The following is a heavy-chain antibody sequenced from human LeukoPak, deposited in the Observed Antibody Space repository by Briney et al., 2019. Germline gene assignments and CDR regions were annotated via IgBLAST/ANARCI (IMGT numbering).Heavy chain of an antibody. CDR3: ARDPSSGWFDP. Sequence: EWIGYIYYSGSTNYNPSLKSRVTISVDTSKNQFSLKLSSVTAADTAVYYCARDPSSGWFDPWGQGTLVTVSS. D-gene: IGHD6-25*01. V-gene: IGHV4-59*01. CDR2: IYYSGST. J-gene: IGHJ5*02.